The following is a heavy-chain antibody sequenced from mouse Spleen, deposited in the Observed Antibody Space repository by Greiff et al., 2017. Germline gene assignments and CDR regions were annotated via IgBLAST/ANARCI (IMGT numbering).Heavy chain of an antibody. V-gene: IGHV5-9-1*01. Sequence: EVMLVESGGGLVKPGGSLKLSCAASGFTFSSYAMSWVRQTPEKRLEWVATISSGGSYTYYPDSVKGRFTISRDNAKNTLYLQMSSLRSEDTAMYYCARRDRGPFDYWGQGTTLTVSS. CDR2: ISSGGSYT. CDR1: GFTFSSYA. D-gene: IGHD3-3*01. J-gene: IGHJ2*01. CDR3: ARRDRGPFDY.